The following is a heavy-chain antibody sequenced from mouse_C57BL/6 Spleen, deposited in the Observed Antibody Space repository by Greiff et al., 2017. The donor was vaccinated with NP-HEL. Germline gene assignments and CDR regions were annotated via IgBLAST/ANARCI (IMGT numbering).Heavy chain of an antibody. Sequence: VQLQQSGAELVRPGASVKLSCKASGYTFTDYYINWVKQRPGQGLEWIARIYPGSGNTYYNEKFKGKATLTAEKSSSTAYMQLSSLTSEDSAVYFCASSHYYGSSYVDYWGQGTTLTVSS. CDR1: GYTFTDYY. CDR3: ASSHYYGSSYVDY. CDR2: IYPGSGNT. J-gene: IGHJ2*01. D-gene: IGHD1-1*01. V-gene: IGHV1-76*01.